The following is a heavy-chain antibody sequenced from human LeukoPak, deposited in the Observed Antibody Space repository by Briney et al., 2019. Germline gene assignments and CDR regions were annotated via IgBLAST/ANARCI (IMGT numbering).Heavy chain of an antibody. D-gene: IGHD6-19*01. CDR3: ARDLSVAGTGYYYYGMDV. V-gene: IGHV3-11*01. J-gene: IGHJ6*02. CDR1: GFTFSDYY. Sequence: PGGSLRLSCAASGFTFSDYYMSWIRQAPGKGLEWVSYISSSGSTIYYADSVKGRFTISRDNAKNSLYLQMNSLRAEDTAVYYCARDLSVAGTGYYYYGMDVWGQGTTVTVSS. CDR2: ISSSGSTI.